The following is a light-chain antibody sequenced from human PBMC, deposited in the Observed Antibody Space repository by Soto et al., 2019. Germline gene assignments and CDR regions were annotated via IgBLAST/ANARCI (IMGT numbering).Light chain of an antibody. V-gene: IGKV1-39*01. CDR3: QQSYSNLGT. J-gene: IGKJ2*01. CDR2: GAS. Sequence: DIQMTQFPPSLPASVGDRVIITCRASQSVSNYLNWYQQKPGKAPKLLIFGASSLQSGVPSRFSGSGSGTDFTLSISTLQPEDFATYYCQQSYSNLGTFGQGTKLEIK. CDR1: QSVSNY.